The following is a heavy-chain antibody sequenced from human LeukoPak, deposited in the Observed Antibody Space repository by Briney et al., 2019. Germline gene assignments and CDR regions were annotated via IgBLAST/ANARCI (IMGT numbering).Heavy chain of an antibody. J-gene: IGHJ4*02. CDR3: ASNYYDSSGYPIYYFDY. D-gene: IGHD3-22*01. CDR2: INHSGST. V-gene: IGHV4-34*01. Sequence: PSETLSLTCAVYGGSFSGYYWSWIRQPPGKGLEWIGEINHSGSTNYNPSLKSRVTISVDTSKNQFSLKLSSVTAADTAVYYCASNYYDSSGYPIYYFDYWGQGTLVTVSS. CDR1: GGSFSGYY.